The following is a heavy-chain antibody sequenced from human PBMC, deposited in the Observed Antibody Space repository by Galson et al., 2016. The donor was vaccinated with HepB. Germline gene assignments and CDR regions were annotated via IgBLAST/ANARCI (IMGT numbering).Heavy chain of an antibody. CDR2: IIPTLGPP. CDR3: ARDHYFDSGGYSGWFDP. Sequence: SVKVSCKASGGTFGTFAISWVRQAPGQGLEWMGGIIPTLGPPNSAQKFQGRVTITADESTSTVYMDLNSLRSDDTAVYFCARDHYFDSGGYSGWFDPWGQGTLVTVSS. V-gene: IGHV1-69*13. J-gene: IGHJ5*02. D-gene: IGHD3-22*01. CDR1: GGTFGTFA.